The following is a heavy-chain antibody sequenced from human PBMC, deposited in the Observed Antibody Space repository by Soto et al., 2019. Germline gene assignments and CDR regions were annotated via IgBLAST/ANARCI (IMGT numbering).Heavy chain of an antibody. V-gene: IGHV4-39*02. CDR2: IYYSGST. J-gene: IGHJ5*02. D-gene: IGHD2-21*01. CDR3: AREERKGIISWFDP. CDR1: GGSISSSSYY. Sequence: SETLSLTCTVSGGSISSSSYYWGWIRQPPGKGLEWIGSIYYSGSTYYNPSLKSRVTISVDTSKNQFSLKLSSVSAADTAVYFCAREERKGIISWFDPWGQGTPVTVSS.